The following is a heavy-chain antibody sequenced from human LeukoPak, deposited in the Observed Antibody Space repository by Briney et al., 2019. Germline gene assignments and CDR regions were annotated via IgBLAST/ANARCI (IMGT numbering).Heavy chain of an antibody. CDR1: GFTFSSYS. Sequence: GGSLRLSCAASGFTFSSYSMNWVRQAPGKGLEWVSAISGSGGSTYYADSVKGRFTISRDNSKNTLYLQMNSLRAEDTAVYYCAKSPPQLGRMGGGYYDAWGQGTLVTVSS. CDR2: ISGSGGST. J-gene: IGHJ5*02. V-gene: IGHV3-23*01. CDR3: AKSPPQLGRMGGGYYDA. D-gene: IGHD3-22*01.